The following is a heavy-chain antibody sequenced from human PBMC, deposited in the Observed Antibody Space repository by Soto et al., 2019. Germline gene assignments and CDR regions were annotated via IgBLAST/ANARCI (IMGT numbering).Heavy chain of an antibody. CDR3: AGAPALVGVDAFDI. Sequence: GESLKISCKTYGYIFTSGWIGWVRQMPGKGLEWMGIIYPGDSDTIYSPSFQGQVTISADKSLTTAYLQWSSLKASDTAIYYCAGAPALVGVDAFDIWGQGTMVTVSS. J-gene: IGHJ3*02. CDR1: GYIFTSGW. CDR2: IYPGDSDT. V-gene: IGHV5-51*01. D-gene: IGHD2-8*01.